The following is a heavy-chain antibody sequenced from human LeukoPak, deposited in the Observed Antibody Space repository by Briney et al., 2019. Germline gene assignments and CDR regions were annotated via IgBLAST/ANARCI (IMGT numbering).Heavy chain of an antibody. CDR3: AKEGRSLQTY. Sequence: PGGSLRLSCAASGFIFSNYGMNWVRLAPGKGLEWVANIKEDGTETYYVDSVKGRFTISRDNAKNSLYLQMNSLRVEDTAVYYCAKEGRSLQTYWGQGTLVTVSS. V-gene: IGHV3-7*03. CDR1: GFIFSNYG. CDR2: IKEDGTET. D-gene: IGHD5-24*01. J-gene: IGHJ4*02.